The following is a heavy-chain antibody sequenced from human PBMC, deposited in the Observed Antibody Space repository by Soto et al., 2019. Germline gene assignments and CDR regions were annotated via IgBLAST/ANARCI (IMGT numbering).Heavy chain of an antibody. J-gene: IGHJ4*02. D-gene: IGHD3-10*01. V-gene: IGHV3-21*06. CDR1: GFSFRSYY. CDR3: ARVGTDYGSGSPYYSDY. Sequence: EVQLVESGGGLVKPGESLRLSCAASGFSFRSYYLNWVRQAPGRGLEWVSSISPSSSFLSYADSVKGRFTISRDNAKSSVHLQMNSLRAEDTAVYFCARVGTDYGSGSPYYSDYWGQGTLVTVSS. CDR2: ISPSSSFL.